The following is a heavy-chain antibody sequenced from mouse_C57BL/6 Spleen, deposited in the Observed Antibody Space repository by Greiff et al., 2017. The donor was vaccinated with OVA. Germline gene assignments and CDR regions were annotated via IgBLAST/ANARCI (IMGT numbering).Heavy chain of an antibody. V-gene: IGHV1-82*01. CDR2: IYPGDGDT. CDR3: ARYEENY. J-gene: IGHJ2*01. Sequence: VQLQQSGPELVKPGASVKISCKASGYAFSSSWMNWVKQRPGKGLEWIGRIYPGDGDTNYNGKFKGKATLTADKSSSTAYMQLSSLTSEDSAVYFCARYEENYRGQGTTLTVSS. CDR1: GYAFSSSW. D-gene: IGHD2-12*01.